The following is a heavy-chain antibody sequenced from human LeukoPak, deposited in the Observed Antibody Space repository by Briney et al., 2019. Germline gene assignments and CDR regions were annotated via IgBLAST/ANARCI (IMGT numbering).Heavy chain of an antibody. CDR3: ARANGWYLRNYFDY. Sequence: AGSLTLSCAASGFIFSSHNMNWVRQGPGKGLEWVSYISSSGSTIYYEDSVEGRFTISRDNAKKSLYLQMNSLIAEDTAVYYCARANGWYLRNYFDYWGQGILVTVSS. V-gene: IGHV3-48*01. D-gene: IGHD6-19*01. J-gene: IGHJ4*02. CDR2: ISSSGSTI. CDR1: GFIFSSHN.